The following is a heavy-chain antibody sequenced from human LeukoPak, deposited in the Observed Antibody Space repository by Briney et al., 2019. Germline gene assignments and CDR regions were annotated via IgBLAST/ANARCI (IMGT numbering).Heavy chain of an antibody. CDR2: ISDSGST. J-gene: IGHJ4*02. CDR1: GGSISTYY. V-gene: IGHV4-59*08. Sequence: SETLSLTCTVSGGSISTYYCSWIRQPPGKGLEWIGFISDSGSTDYNPSLTSRVTISVDTSKNQFSLRLSSVTAADTAVYYCARHLKKDGYNYYFDYWGQGTLVTVSS. D-gene: IGHD5-24*01. CDR3: ARHLKKDGYNYYFDY.